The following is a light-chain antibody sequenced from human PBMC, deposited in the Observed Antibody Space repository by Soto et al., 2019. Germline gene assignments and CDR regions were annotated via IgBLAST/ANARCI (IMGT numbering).Light chain of an antibody. Sequence: DIVMTQSPDSLAVSLGERATINCKSRQSVLYSSNNKNYLAWYQQKPGQPPKLLIYWASTRESGVPDRFSGSGSGTDFTLTISSLQAEDVAVYYCQPPFTFGPGTKVDIK. CDR3: QPPFT. V-gene: IGKV4-1*01. J-gene: IGKJ3*01. CDR1: QSVLYSSNNKNY. CDR2: WAS.